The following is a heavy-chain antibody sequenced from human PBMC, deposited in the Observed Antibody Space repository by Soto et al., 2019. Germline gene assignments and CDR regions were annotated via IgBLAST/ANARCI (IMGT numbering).Heavy chain of an antibody. CDR3: AKGSHGPSHTGWFDP. CDR2: INWNSGSR. CDR1: GFTFDDYA. J-gene: IGHJ5*02. Sequence: GGSLRLSFAASGFTFDDYAMHWVRQGPGKGLEWVSSINWNSGSRGYADSVEGRFTISRDNAKNSLYLQMNSLRTEDTALYYCAKGSHGPSHTGWFDPWGQGTKVTVYS. V-gene: IGHV3-9*01. D-gene: IGHD2-8*02.